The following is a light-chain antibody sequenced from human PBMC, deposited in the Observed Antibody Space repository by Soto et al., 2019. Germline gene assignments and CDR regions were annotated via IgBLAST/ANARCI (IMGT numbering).Light chain of an antibody. V-gene: IGKV3-15*01. CDR3: QQYDNWPPYP. CDR2: GAS. CDR1: HSVSSN. J-gene: IGKJ2*01. Sequence: EIVMTQSPATLSVSPGERATLSCRASHSVSSNLAWYQHKPGQAPRLLIYGASTRATGIPARFIGSGSGTEFTLTISSLQSEDFAVYYCQQYDNWPPYPFGQGTKLEIK.